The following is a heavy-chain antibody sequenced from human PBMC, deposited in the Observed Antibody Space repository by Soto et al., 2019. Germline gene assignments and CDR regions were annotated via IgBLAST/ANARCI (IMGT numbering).Heavy chain of an antibody. CDR1: GGSISSSNW. CDR2: IYHSGST. Sequence: PSETLSLTCAVSGGSISSSNWWSWVRQPPGKGLEWIGEIYHSGSTNYNPSLKSRVTTSVDKSKNQFSLKLSSVTAADTAVYYCARANSGSYQTTDYWGQGTLVTISS. D-gene: IGHD1-26*01. CDR3: ARANSGSYQTTDY. J-gene: IGHJ4*02. V-gene: IGHV4-4*02.